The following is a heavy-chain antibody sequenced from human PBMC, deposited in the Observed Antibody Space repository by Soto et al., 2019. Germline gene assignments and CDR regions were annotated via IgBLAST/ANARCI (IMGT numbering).Heavy chain of an antibody. J-gene: IGHJ5*02. CDR3: ARGGIAAADTNWFDP. V-gene: IGHV1-69*13. CDR1: GGTFSSYA. D-gene: IGHD6-13*01. Sequence: SVKVSCKASGGTFSSYAISWVRQAPGQGLEWMGGIIPIFGTANYAQKFQGRVTITADESTSTAYMELSSLRSEDTAVYYCARGGIAAADTNWFDPWGQGTLVTVSS. CDR2: IIPIFGTA.